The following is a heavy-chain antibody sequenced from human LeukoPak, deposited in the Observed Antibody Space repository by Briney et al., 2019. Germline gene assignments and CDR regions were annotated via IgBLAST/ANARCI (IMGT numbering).Heavy chain of an antibody. Sequence: SQTLSLTCTVSGVSISSGDYYWSWIRQPPGKGLEWIGYIYYSGSTYYNPSLKSRITMSVDTSKNLFSLKLSSVTAADTAVYYCARHVYYDILTGVFYYYYGLDVWGQGTTVTVSS. J-gene: IGHJ6*02. V-gene: IGHV4-30-4*01. CDR3: ARHVYYDILTGVFYYYYGLDV. CDR2: IYYSGST. CDR1: GVSISSGDYY. D-gene: IGHD3-9*01.